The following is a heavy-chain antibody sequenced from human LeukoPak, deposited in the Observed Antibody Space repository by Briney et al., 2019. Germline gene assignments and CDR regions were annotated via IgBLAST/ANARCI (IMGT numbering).Heavy chain of an antibody. V-gene: IGHV4-34*01. CDR2: INHSGST. CDR3: ARHASVYYYYYYMDV. CDR1: GGSFSGYY. Sequence: SETLSLTCAVYGGSFSGYYWSWICQPPGKGLEWIGEINHSGSTNYNPSLKSRVTISVDTSKNQFSLKLSSVTAADTAVYYCARHASVYYYYYYMDVWGKGTTVTVSS. J-gene: IGHJ6*03.